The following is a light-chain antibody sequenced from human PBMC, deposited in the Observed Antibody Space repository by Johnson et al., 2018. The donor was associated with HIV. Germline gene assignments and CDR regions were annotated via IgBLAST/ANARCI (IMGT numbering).Light chain of an antibody. V-gene: IGLV1-51*02. J-gene: IGLJ1*01. CDR2: ENT. CDR1: SSNIGNNY. Sequence: QSVLTQPPSVSAAPGQKVTISCSGSSSNIGNNYVSWYQQLPGTAPKLLIYENTQRPSGIPARFSGSKSGASATLGLTGLPTGDEADYYCATWDRSLSAGGVFGTGTKVTVL. CDR3: ATWDRSLSAGGV.